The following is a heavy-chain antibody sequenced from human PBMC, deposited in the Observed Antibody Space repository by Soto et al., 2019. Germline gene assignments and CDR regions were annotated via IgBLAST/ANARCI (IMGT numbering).Heavy chain of an antibody. D-gene: IGHD2-21*02. CDR3: ATFVVPASRHTDFDL. J-gene: IGHJ4*02. CDR1: GASISTTNYH. CDR2: IYYGGTT. Sequence: SETLSLTCTVSGASISTTNYHWGWVRQPPGKGLDWIGNIYYGGTTYYNPSLKSRVTISVDTSKNHFSLKVNSVTAADTAVYYCATFVVPASRHTDFDLWGPGTLVTVSS. V-gene: IGHV4-39*02.